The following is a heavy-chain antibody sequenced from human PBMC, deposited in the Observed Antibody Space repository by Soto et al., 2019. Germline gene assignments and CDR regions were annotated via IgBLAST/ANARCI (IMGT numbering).Heavy chain of an antibody. CDR3: VRGDYYDSSGPFSDAFDI. Sequence: GGSLRLSCAASGFTFSNYWMGWVRQAPGKGLEWVANIKPDGSEKWYVDSVKGRFTISRDNAKNSLYLQVNSLRVEDTAVYYCVRGDYYDSSGPFSDAFDIWGQGTMVTVSS. D-gene: IGHD3-22*01. CDR1: GFTFSNYW. CDR2: IKPDGSEK. J-gene: IGHJ3*02. V-gene: IGHV3-7*04.